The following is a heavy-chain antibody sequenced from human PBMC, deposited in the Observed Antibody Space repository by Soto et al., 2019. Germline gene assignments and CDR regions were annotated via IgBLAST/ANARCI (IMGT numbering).Heavy chain of an antibody. CDR2: IYYSGST. CDR3: ARGPMEAYCGGDCYLGWFDP. Sequence: PSETLSLTCTVSGGSISSGDYYWSWIRQPPGKGLEWIGYIYYSGSTYYNPSLKSRVTISVDTSKNQFSLKLSSVTAADTAVYYCARGPMEAYCGGDCYLGWFDPWGQGTLVTVSS. J-gene: IGHJ5*02. CDR1: GGSISSGDYY. V-gene: IGHV4-30-4*01. D-gene: IGHD2-21*02.